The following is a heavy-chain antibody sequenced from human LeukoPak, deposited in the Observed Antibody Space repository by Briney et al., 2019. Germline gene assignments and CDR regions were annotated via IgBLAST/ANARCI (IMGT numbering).Heavy chain of an antibody. J-gene: IGHJ3*02. CDR2: IIPIFGTA. V-gene: IGHV1-69*13. D-gene: IGHD3-22*01. CDR3: ASTMIVVVITYWGALDI. CDR1: GYTFTGYY. Sequence: SVKVSCKASGYTFTGYYMHWVRQAPGQGLEWMGGIIPIFGTANYAQKFQGRVTITADESTSTAYMELSSLRSEDTAVYYCASTMIVVVITYWGALDIWGQGTMVTVSS.